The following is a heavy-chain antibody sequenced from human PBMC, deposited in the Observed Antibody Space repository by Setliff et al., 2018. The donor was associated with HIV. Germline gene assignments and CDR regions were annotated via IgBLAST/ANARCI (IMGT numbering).Heavy chain of an antibody. J-gene: IGHJ4*02. CDR2: IYYSGST. CDR3: ARPALGIGGGSRFDN. CDR1: GGSISSGNYY. D-gene: IGHD3-10*01. V-gene: IGHV4-31*03. Sequence: SETLSLTCTVSGGSISSGNYYWSWIRQHPGKGLEWIGYIYYSGSTYYNPSLKSRVTMSVDTSKNQFSLKLSSVTAADTAVYYCARPALGIGGGSRFDNWGQGTRVTVS.